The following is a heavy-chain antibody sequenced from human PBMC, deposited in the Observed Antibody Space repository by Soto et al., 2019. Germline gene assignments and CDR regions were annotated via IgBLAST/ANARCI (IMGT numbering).Heavy chain of an antibody. CDR2: INPNSGGT. CDR1: GYTFTGYY. V-gene: IGHV1-2*02. CDR3: VKDKWYNNTWYLDY. Sequence: ASVKVSCKASGYTFTGYYMHWVRQAPGQGLEWMGWINPNSGGTNYAQKFQGRFTISRDNAKNSLSLQMNSLRPEDTALYYCVKDKWYNNTWYLDYWGQGTLVTVSS. J-gene: IGHJ4*02. D-gene: IGHD6-13*01.